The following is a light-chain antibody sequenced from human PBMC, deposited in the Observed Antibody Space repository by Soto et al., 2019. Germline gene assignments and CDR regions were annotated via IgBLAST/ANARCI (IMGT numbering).Light chain of an antibody. J-gene: IGKJ1*01. CDR1: QSLVYSDGNTY. V-gene: IGKV2-30*01. Sequence: DVVMTPSPLSLPVTLGQPASISCRSSQSLVYSDGNTYLNWFQQRPGQAPRRLISKVSTRDSGVPDRFSGSGSGTDFTPKISRVEAEDVGVYYCMQGTHWPWTFGQGTKVEIK. CDR2: KVS. CDR3: MQGTHWPWT.